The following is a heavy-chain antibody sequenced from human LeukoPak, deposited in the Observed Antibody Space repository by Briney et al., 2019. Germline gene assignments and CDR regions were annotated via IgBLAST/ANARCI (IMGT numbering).Heavy chain of an antibody. J-gene: IGHJ5*02. CDR2: IINNGGIK. V-gene: IGHV3-23*01. CDR1: GFTFSSYA. CDR3: AKDRSLTPYNWFDP. Sequence: GGSLRLSCAASGFTFSSYAMSWVRQTPGKGLEWVSTIINNGGIKYYADSVKGRFTISRDNSKNTLYLQMNSLRAEDTAVYYCAKDRSLTPYNWFDPWGQGTLVTVSS.